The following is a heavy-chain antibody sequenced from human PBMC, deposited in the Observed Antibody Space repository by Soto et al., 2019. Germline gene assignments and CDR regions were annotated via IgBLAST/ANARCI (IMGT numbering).Heavy chain of an antibody. D-gene: IGHD2-15*01. CDR2: LSGSGITT. V-gene: IGHV3-23*01. J-gene: IGHJ4*02. CDR3: AKDLVVAARAVFDY. Sequence: GRSLRLSCAASGFTFSSYAMSWVRQAPGKGLEWVSGLSGSGITTYYADSVKGRFTISRDNSKNTLYLQMNSLRAEDTAVYFCAKDLVVAARAVFDYCGQGTLVTVSS. CDR1: GFTFSSYA.